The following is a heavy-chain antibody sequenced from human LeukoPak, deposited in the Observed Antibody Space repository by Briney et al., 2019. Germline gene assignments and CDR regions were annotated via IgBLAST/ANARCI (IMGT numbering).Heavy chain of an antibody. D-gene: IGHD3-3*01. CDR1: GFTFSSSA. V-gene: IGHV3-21*01. Sequence: GGSLRLSCAASGFTFSSSAMNWVRQAPGKGLEWVSSINNVASHIYYAHSVKGRFTISRDNAKNSLYLQMNSLSDEDTAVYYCARSEKNYDFWTGEDYWGQGTLVTVSS. CDR3: ARSEKNYDFWTGEDY. CDR2: INNVASHI. J-gene: IGHJ4*02.